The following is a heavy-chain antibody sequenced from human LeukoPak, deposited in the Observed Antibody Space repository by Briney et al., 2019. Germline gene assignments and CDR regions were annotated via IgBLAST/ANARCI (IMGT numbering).Heavy chain of an antibody. J-gene: IGHJ4*02. CDR2: IIPIFGTA. CDR1: GGTFSSYA. D-gene: IGHD3-9*01. Sequence: SVKVSCKASGGTFSSYAISWVRQAPGQGLEWMGGIIPIFGTANYAQKFQGRVTITADKSTSTAYMELSSLRSEDTAVYYCARTVLRYFDWLGEVDYWGQGTLVTVSS. CDR3: ARTVLRYFDWLGEVDY. V-gene: IGHV1-69*06.